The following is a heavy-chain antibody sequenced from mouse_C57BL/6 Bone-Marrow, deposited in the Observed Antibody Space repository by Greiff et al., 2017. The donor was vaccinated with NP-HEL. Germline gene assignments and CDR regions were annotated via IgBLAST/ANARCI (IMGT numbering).Heavy chain of an antibody. D-gene: IGHD2-1*01. CDR2: ISSGGDYI. V-gene: IGHV5-9-1*02. CDR3: TRVYGNYVGYWYFDV. J-gene: IGHJ1*03. Sequence: EVQLVESGEGLVKPGGSLKLSCAASGFTFSSYAMSWVRQTPEKRLEWVAYISSGGDYIYYADTVKGRFTISRDNARNTLYLQMSSLKSEDTAMYYCTRVYGNYVGYWYFDVWSTGTTVTVSS. CDR1: GFTFSSYA.